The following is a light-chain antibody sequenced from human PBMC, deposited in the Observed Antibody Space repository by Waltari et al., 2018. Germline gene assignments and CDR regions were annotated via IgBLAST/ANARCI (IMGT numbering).Light chain of an antibody. Sequence: EIVMTQSPATLSVSPGERVTLSCRASQSVSSNLAWYQQRPGQAPRLVIFGASTRATGSRPRLSGSGSGTEFTLTISSLQSEDFAVDYCQQYNSWPPVTFGPGTKVDLK. CDR3: QQYNSWPPVT. CDR1: QSVSSN. J-gene: IGKJ3*01. V-gene: IGKV3-15*01. CDR2: GAS.